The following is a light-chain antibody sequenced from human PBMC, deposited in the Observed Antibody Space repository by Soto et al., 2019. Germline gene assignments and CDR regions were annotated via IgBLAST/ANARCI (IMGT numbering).Light chain of an antibody. V-gene: IGKV1-5*03. CDR3: QYYGNYPWT. CDR2: KAS. CDR1: QSITDW. J-gene: IGKJ1*01. Sequence: DIQMTQSPSTLSAAVGDRVTITCRASQSITDWLAWYQQKPGKAPKFLIYKASNLESGVPSRFSGSGSGTEFTLTISSVQPDDFATYYCQYYGNYPWTFGQGTKVEIK.